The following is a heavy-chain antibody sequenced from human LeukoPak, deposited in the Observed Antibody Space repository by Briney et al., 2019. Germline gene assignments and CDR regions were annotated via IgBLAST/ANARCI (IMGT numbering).Heavy chain of an antibody. CDR1: GFTFSSYV. J-gene: IGHJ4*02. V-gene: IGHV3-23*01. CDR2: ITGNGGST. D-gene: IGHD2/OR15-2a*01. CDR3: VSFYEAY. Sequence: GGSLRLSCAASGFTFSSYVMSWARQAPGKGLEWVSAITGNGGSTYYADSVKGRFTISRDNSKNTLYLQMNNLRAEDTAVYYCVSFYEAYWGRGTLVTVSS.